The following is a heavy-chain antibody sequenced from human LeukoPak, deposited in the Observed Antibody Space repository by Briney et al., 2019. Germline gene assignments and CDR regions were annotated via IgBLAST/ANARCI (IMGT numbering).Heavy chain of an antibody. CDR3: ASGVGYYDSSGPMGY. V-gene: IGHV4-39*07. J-gene: IGHJ4*02. CDR1: GGSICSSSYY. CDR2: IYYSGST. Sequence: SETLSLTCTVSGGSICSSSYYWGWIRQPPGKGLEWIGSIYYSGSTYYNPSLKSRVTISVDTSKNQFSLKLSSVTAADTAVYYCASGVGYYDSSGPMGYWGQGTLVTVSS. D-gene: IGHD3-22*01.